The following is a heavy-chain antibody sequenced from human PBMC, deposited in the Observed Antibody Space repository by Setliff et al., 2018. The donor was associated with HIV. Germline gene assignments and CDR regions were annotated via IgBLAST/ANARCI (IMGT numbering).Heavy chain of an antibody. CDR2: IRYDGSNK. CDR3: ARGEPTILVVPAAFFDY. V-gene: IGHV3-30*02. Sequence: PGGSLRLSCAASGFIFSSYGMHWVRQAPGKGLEWVAFIRYDGSNKYYADSVRGRFTISRDNAKKSLYLQMNSLRAEDTAVYYCARGEPTILVVPAAFFDYWGQGTLVTVSS. D-gene: IGHD2-2*01. J-gene: IGHJ4*02. CDR1: GFIFSSYG.